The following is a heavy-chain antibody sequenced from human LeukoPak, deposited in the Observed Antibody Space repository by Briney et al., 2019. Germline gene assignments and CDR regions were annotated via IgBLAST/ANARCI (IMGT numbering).Heavy chain of an antibody. J-gene: IGHJ6*03. D-gene: IGHD6-13*01. CDR3: ARPRIAAAGNVYYMDV. V-gene: IGHV5-51*01. CDR1: GYSFTSYW. Sequence: KPGESLKISRKGSGYSFTSYWIGWVRQMPGKGLEWMGIIYPGDSDTIYSPSFQGQVTISADKSISTAYLQWSSLKASDTAMYYCARPRIAAAGNVYYMDVWGKGTTVTVSS. CDR2: IYPGDSDT.